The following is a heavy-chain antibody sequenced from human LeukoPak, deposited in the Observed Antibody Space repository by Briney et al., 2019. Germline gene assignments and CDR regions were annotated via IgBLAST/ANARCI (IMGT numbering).Heavy chain of an antibody. J-gene: IGHJ6*03. V-gene: IGHV1-69*05. CDR2: IIPIFGTT. CDR1: GGTFSLYA. Sequence: ASVKVSCKTSGGTFSLYAVSWVRQAPGQGLEWMGGIIPIFGTTNYAQNFQGRVTITTDESTSTAYMELSSLRPEDTAVYYCARGNYYYYYMDVWGKGTMVTVS. CDR3: ARGNYYYYYMDV.